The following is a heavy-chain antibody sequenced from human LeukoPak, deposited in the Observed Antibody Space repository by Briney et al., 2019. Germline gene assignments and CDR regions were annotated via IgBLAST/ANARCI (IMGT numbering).Heavy chain of an antibody. D-gene: IGHD6-6*01. V-gene: IGHV4-34*01. CDR3: ARGPYWTIAARPMDY. CDR1: GGSFSGYY. J-gene: IGHJ4*02. Sequence: PSETLSLTCAVYGGSFSGYYWSWIRQPPGKGLEWIGEINHSGSTNYNPSLKSRVTVSVDTSKNQFSLKLSSVTAADTAVYYCARGPYWTIAARPMDYWGQGTLVTVSS. CDR2: INHSGST.